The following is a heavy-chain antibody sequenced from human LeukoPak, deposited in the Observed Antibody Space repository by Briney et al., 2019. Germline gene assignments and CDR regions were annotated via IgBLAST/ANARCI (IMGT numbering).Heavy chain of an antibody. CDR1: GGSFSGYY. D-gene: IGHD6-13*01. CDR2: INHSGST. CDR3: ARVKSSWYMYFDY. J-gene: IGHJ4*02. Sequence: SETLSPTCAVYGGSFSGYYWSWIRQPPGKGLEWNGEINHSGSTNYNPSLKSRVTISVDTSKNQFSLKLSSVTAADTAVYYCARVKSSWYMYFDYWGQGTLVTVSS. V-gene: IGHV4-34*01.